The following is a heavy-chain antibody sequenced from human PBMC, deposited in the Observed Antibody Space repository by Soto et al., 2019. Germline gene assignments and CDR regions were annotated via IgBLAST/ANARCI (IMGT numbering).Heavy chain of an antibody. D-gene: IGHD3-3*01. V-gene: IGHV1-18*01. J-gene: IGHJ6*02. CDR1: GYTFTSYG. CDR3: ARDFYDFWSGYLRYYYYDMDV. Sequence: GASVKVSCKASGYTFTSYGISWVRQAPGQGLEWMGWISAYNGNTNYAQKLQGRVTMTTDTSTSTAYMELRSLRSDDTAVYYCARDFYDFWSGYLRYYYYDMDVWGQGTTVTVSS. CDR2: ISAYNGNT.